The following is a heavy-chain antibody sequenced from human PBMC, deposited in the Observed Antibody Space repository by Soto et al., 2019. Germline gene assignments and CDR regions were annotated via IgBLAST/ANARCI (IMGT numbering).Heavy chain of an antibody. CDR2: VVYTGRA. CDR1: GVSLGSYY. CDR3: ASDVDGRMTTNPDYYNGMDV. V-gene: IGHV4-59*01. J-gene: IGHJ6*02. D-gene: IGHD4-4*01. Sequence: SLTCTDSGVSLGSYYWSWILQPPGEGLERVGYVVYTGRANYSASLKSRASISLDTSNYQFSLKLSSVTAADTAVYYCASDVDGRMTTNPDYYNGMDVWGPGTTVTV.